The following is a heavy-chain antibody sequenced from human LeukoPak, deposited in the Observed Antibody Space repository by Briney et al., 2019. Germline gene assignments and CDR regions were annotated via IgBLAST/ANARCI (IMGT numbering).Heavy chain of an antibody. Sequence: GGSLRLSCAASGFTFSDHYMDWVRQAPGEGLEWVGRTRNKADSYTTEYAASVQGRFTISRDDSKNSLYLQMNSLKTEDTAVYYCTSGFSFDYWGQGTLVTVSS. D-gene: IGHD5-12*01. CDR3: TSGFSFDY. CDR2: TRNKADSYTT. CDR1: GFTFSDHY. V-gene: IGHV3-72*01. J-gene: IGHJ4*02.